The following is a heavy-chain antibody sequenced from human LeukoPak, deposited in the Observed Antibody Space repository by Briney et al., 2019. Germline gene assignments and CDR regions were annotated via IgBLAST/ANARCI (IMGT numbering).Heavy chain of an antibody. CDR3: ARVTSTWYLFNY. Sequence: SETLSLTCTVSGGSISSYYWSWIRQPPGKGLEWIGYIYYSGSTNYNPSLKSRVTMSVDTSKNKFSLRLSSVTAADTAVYYCARVTSTWYLFNYWGQGTLVTVSS. CDR1: GGSISSYY. J-gene: IGHJ4*02. V-gene: IGHV4-59*01. CDR2: IYYSGST. D-gene: IGHD6-13*01.